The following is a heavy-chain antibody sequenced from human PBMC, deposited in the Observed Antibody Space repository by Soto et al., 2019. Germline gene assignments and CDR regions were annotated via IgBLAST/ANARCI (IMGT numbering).Heavy chain of an antibody. CDR2: IWNDASNK. J-gene: IGHJ4*02. D-gene: IGHD6-13*01. V-gene: IGHV3-33*01. CDR3: ARTVAVTATGLQIDY. CDR1: GFTFSHCG. Sequence: GGSLRLSCAASGFTFSHCGMHWVRQAPGKGLEWVAIIWNDASNKYYAESVKGRFTISRDNSKDTLYLEMNSLRVEDTAVYYCARTVAVTATGLQIDYWGQGTLVTVSS.